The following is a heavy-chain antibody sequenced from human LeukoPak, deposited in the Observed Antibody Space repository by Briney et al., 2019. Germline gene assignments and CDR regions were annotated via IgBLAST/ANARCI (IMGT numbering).Heavy chain of an antibody. Sequence: SETLSLTCAVYGGSFSGYYWSWIRQPPGKGLEWIGEINHSGSTNYNPSLKSRVTISVDTSKNQFSLKLSSVTAADTAVYYCATDEVVGDDAFDIWGQGTMVTVSS. CDR1: GGSFSGYY. D-gene: IGHD1-26*01. CDR2: INHSGST. J-gene: IGHJ3*02. V-gene: IGHV4-34*01. CDR3: ATDEVVGDDAFDI.